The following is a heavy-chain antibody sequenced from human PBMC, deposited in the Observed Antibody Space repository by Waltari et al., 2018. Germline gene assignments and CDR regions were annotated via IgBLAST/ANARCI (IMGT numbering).Heavy chain of an antibody. CDR1: GFTFSTYG. D-gene: IGHD7-27*01. CDR2: ILYDGVSK. Sequence: QVQLVESGGGVVQPGRSLRPSCAASGFTFSTYGMHWVRQGPGKGLEWVAVILYDGVSKSHADSVKGRFTISRDNSKNTLYLEMNSLRAEDTAVYYCAREPNTSLHGMDVWGQGTTVTVSS. V-gene: IGHV3-33*05. CDR3: AREPNTSLHGMDV. J-gene: IGHJ6*02.